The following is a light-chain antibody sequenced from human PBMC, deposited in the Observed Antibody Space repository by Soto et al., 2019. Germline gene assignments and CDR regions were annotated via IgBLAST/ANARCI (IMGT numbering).Light chain of an antibody. Sequence: QSVLTQPPSASETPGQRVIISCSGSSSNIGTNYVYWYQQLPGTAPKLLIYRNNQLPSGVPDRFSGFKSGTSASLAISGLRSEDEADYYCVVWDDSLSVWVFGGGTMLTVL. CDR2: RNN. CDR3: VVWDDSLSVWV. CDR1: SSNIGTNY. J-gene: IGLJ3*02. V-gene: IGLV1-47*01.